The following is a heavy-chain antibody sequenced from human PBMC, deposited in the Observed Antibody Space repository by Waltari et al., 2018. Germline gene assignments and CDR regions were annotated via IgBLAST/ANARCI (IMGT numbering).Heavy chain of an antibody. CDR2: INPRGGST. CDR1: GYTFTSYY. D-gene: IGHD3-22*01. V-gene: IGHV1-46*01. CDR3: ARALGNDYYDSSGYYTH. J-gene: IGHJ4*02. Sequence: QVQLVQSGAEVKKPGASVKVSCKASGYTFTSYYMHWVRQAPGQGLEWMGIINPRGGSTSYEQKFQGRVTMTRDTSTSTVYMELSSLRSEDTAVYYCARALGNDYYDSSGYYTHWGQGTLVTVSS.